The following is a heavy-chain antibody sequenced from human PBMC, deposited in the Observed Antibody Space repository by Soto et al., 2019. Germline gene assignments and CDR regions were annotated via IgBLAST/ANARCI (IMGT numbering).Heavy chain of an antibody. J-gene: IGHJ4*02. D-gene: IGHD6-19*01. CDR3: ARTVLGVAVSDY. CDR1: GGSFSGYY. Sequence: SETLSLTCAVYGGSFSGYYWSWFRQPPGKGLEWIGEINHSGSSNYNPSLKSRVTISVDTSKNQFSLKLTSVTAADTAVYYCARTVLGVAVSDYWGQGTRVTVSS. V-gene: IGHV4-34*01. CDR2: INHSGSS.